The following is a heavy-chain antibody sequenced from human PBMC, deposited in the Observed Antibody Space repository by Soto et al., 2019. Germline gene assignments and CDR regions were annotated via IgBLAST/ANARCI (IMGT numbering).Heavy chain of an antibody. J-gene: IGHJ3*02. Sequence: SETLSLTCTVSGGSTSSSSYYWGWIRQPPGKGLEWIGSIYYSGSTYYNPSLKSRVTISIDMSKNQVSLKLTSVTAADTAVYFCARGGSSDWQVAFDIWGQGTTVTVSS. CDR2: IYYSGST. CDR3: ARGGSSDWQVAFDI. V-gene: IGHV4-39*07. CDR1: GGSTSSSSYY. D-gene: IGHD6-19*01.